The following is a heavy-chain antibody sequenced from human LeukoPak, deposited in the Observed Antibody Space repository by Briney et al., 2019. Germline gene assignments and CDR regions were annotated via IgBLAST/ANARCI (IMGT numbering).Heavy chain of an antibody. J-gene: IGHJ4*02. Sequence: GGSLRLSCAASGFTFSSYWMSWVRQAPGKGLEWVAVISYDGSNKYYADSVKGRFTISRDNSKNTLYLQMNSLRAEDTAVYYCARDAFGEGDYWGQGTLVTVSS. D-gene: IGHD3-10*01. CDR2: ISYDGSNK. CDR3: ARDAFGEGDY. V-gene: IGHV3-30*03. CDR1: GFTFSSYW.